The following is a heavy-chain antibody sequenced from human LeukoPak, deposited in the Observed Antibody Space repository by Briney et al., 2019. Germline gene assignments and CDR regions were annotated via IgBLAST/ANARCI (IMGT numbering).Heavy chain of an antibody. CDR3: AGMAIAAAGRVHGMDV. D-gene: IGHD6-13*01. CDR1: GFTFSSYD. V-gene: IGHV3-13*01. J-gene: IGHJ6*02. CDR2: IGTAGDT. Sequence: PGGSLRLSCAASGFTFSSYDMHWVRQATGKGLEWVSAIGTAGDTYYPGSVKGRFTISRENAKNSLYLQMNSLRAGDTAVYYCAGMAIAAAGRVHGMDVWGQGTTVTVSS.